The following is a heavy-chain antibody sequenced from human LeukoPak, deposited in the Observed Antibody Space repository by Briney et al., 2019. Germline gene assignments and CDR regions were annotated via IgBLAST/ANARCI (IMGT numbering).Heavy chain of an antibody. J-gene: IGHJ4*02. Sequence: GGSLRLSCAASGFTFSSYAMSWVRQAPGMGLAWVLAISGSGGSTYYADSVKGRFTISRDTSKNTLYPQMNSLRAEDTAVYYCARGRYYDNSVYYYFDYWGQGTLVTVSS. CDR1: GFTFSSYA. CDR3: ARGRYYDNSVYYYFDY. D-gene: IGHD3-22*01. V-gene: IGHV3-23*01. CDR2: ISGSGGST.